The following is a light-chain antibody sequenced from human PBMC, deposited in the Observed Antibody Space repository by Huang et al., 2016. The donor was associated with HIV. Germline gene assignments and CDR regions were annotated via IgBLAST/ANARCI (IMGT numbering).Light chain of an antibody. CDR2: DAS. Sequence: PGERATVSCRASQSVSTFLAWHQHKPGQAPRLLIFDASNRASGVPARFSGTGSGTDFTLTISSLEPSDVAVYYCQQHSYWPITFGRGTRLEI. V-gene: IGKV3-11*01. CDR3: QQHSYWPIT. CDR1: QSVSTF. J-gene: IGKJ5*01.